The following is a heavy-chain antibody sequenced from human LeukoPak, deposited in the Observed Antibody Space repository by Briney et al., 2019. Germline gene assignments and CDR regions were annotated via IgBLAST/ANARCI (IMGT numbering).Heavy chain of an antibody. CDR2: IYSGGTT. J-gene: IGHJ6*03. V-gene: IGHV3-53*01. CDR1: GFTVSGYY. CDR3: SRESCRGDNCYPYYMDV. D-gene: IGHD2-21*02. Sequence: SGGSLRLSCAASGFTVSGYYISWVRQGPGKGLEWVSVIYSGGTTDYADSVKGRFTISSDSSKNTLYLQMNRLRAEDSAVYYCSRESCRGDNCYPYYMDVLGKGTTVTVSS.